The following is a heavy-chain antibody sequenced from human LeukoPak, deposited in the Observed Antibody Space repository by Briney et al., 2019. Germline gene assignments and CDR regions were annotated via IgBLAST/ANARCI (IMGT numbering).Heavy chain of an antibody. Sequence: GALRLSCAASGFPFSSSWMSWLRQAPGRGLGWGANIKNDGSEKYYVDSVKGRFTFSRDNAKNSVFLQMNSLRPEDTAVYYCARQVGYSYGLFDQWGQGTLVIVSS. V-gene: IGHV3-7*01. J-gene: IGHJ4*02. CDR3: ARQVGYSYGLFDQ. CDR1: GFPFSSSW. D-gene: IGHD5-18*01. CDR2: IKNDGSEK.